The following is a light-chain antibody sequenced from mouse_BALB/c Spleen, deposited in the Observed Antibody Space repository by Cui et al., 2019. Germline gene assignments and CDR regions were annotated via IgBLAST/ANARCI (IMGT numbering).Light chain of an antibody. J-gene: IGKJ4*01. Sequence: QIVLTQSPALMSASPGDKVTMTCSASSSVSYMYWYQQKPRSSPKPWIYLTSNLASGVPARFSGSGSGTSYSLTISSMEAEDAATYYCQQWSSNPPTFGSGTKLEIK. CDR2: LTS. CDR3: QQWSSNPPT. CDR1: SSVSY. V-gene: IGKV4-68*01.